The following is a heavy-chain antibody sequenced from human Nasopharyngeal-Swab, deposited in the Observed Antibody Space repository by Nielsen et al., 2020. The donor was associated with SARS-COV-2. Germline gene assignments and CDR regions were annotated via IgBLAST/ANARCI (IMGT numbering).Heavy chain of an antibody. Sequence: GESLKISCAASGFTFSSYGMHWVRQAPGKGLEWVAVIWYDGSNKYYADSVKGRFTISRDNSKNTLYLQMNSLRVEDTAVYYCARGTGYYYYMDVWGKGTTVTVSS. D-gene: IGHD1-14*01. CDR1: GFTFSSYG. J-gene: IGHJ6*03. CDR2: IWYDGSNK. CDR3: ARGTGYYYYMDV. V-gene: IGHV3-33*01.